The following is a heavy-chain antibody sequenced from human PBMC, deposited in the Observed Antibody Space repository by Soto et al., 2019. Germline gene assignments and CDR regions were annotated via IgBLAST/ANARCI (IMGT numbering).Heavy chain of an antibody. J-gene: IGHJ5*02. CDR2: ISTYNGNT. CDR1: GYTFHTYG. V-gene: IGHV1-18*01. Sequence: QVQLVQSGAEVKKPGASVKVSCKDSGYTFHTYGITWVRQAPGQGLEWLGWISTYNGNTEYVQKFTDRVTMTTDPSTRTAYMELRSLRSDVTAVYYCARKSSSSAWCDTWGQGTLVTVSS. CDR3: ARKSSSSAWCDT. D-gene: IGHD6-6*01.